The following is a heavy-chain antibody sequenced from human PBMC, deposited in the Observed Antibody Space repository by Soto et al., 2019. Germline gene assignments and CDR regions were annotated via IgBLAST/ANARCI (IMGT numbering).Heavy chain of an antibody. CDR2: IWYDGSNK. J-gene: IGHJ6*02. V-gene: IGHV3-33*01. Sequence: QVQLVESGGGVVQPGRSLRLSCAASGFTFSSYGMHWVRQAPGKGLEWVAVIWYDGSNKYYADSVKGRFTISRDNSKNTLYLQMNSLRAEDTAVHYCARVKAMVLYGMDVWGQGTTVTVSS. CDR3: ARVKAMVLYGMDV. D-gene: IGHD5-18*01. CDR1: GFTFSSYG.